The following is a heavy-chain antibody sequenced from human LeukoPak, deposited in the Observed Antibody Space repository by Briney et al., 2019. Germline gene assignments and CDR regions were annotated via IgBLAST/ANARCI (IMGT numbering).Heavy chain of an antibody. D-gene: IGHD4-11*01. CDR3: ARRKDYSSGYYGVDV. CDR1: GYHFTSYW. V-gene: IGHV5-51*01. CDR2: IYPVDSDT. J-gene: IGHJ6*02. Sequence: GGSLQISCKGSGYHFTSYWIGWGRPVPGKGLEGMGIIYPVDSDTIYSTSFQGQVTISADKSISTAYLQWSSLKASDTAMYYCARRKDYSSGYYGVDVWGQGTTVTVSS.